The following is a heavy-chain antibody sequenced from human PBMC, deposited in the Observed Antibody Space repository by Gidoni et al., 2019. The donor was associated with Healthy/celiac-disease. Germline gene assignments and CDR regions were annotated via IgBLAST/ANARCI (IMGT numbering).Heavy chain of an antibody. CDR2: IIPIFGTA. CDR3: ARNVVGGDYAESYFDL. CDR1: GGTFSSYA. J-gene: IGHJ2*01. V-gene: IGHV1-69*01. D-gene: IGHD4-17*01. Sequence: SSVKVSCKASGGTFSSYAISWVRQAPGQGLEWMGGIIPIFGTANYAQKFQGRVTITADESTSTAYMELSSLRSEDTAVYYCARNVVGGDYAESYFDLWGRGTLVTVSS.